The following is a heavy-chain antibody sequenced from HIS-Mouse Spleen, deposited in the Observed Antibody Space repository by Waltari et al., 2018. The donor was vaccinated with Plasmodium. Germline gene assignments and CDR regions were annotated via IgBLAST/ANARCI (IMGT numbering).Heavy chain of an antibody. CDR3: ASSWYWYFDL. Sequence: EVQLVESGGGLVQPGGSLRLSCAASGFTFSSYRVANIKQDGSEKYYVDAVKGRFTISRDNAKNSRYLQMNGLRAEDTAVYYCASSWYWYFDLWGRGTLVTVSS. CDR1: GFTFSSYR. D-gene: IGHD6-13*01. V-gene: IGHV3-7*01. J-gene: IGHJ2*01. CDR2: IKQDGSEK.